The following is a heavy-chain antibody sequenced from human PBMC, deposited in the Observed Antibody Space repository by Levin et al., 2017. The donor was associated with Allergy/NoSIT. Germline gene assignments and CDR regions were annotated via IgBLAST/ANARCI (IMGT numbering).Heavy chain of an antibody. Sequence: GGSLRLSCAASGFTFSSYAMHWVRQAPGKGLEWVAVISYDGSNKYYADSVKGRFTISRANSKNTLYLQMNSLRAEDTAVYYCARGIGAARPLGYWGQGTLVTVSS. CDR3: ARGIGAARPLGY. CDR1: GFTFSSYA. J-gene: IGHJ4*02. D-gene: IGHD6-6*01. CDR2: ISYDGSNK. V-gene: IGHV3-30-3*01.